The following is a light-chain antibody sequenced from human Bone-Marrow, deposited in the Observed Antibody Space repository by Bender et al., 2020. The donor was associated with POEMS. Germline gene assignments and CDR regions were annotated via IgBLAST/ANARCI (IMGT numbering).Light chain of an antibody. Sequence: QSALTQPASVSGSPGQSITISCTGTSSDIGYYGYVSWYQQHPGKAPKLMIYDVTNRPSGVSNRFSGSKSGNTASLTISGLQADDEADYYCSSYTTSSTIFGGGTKLTVL. CDR1: SSDIGYYGY. CDR3: SSYTTSSTI. V-gene: IGLV2-14*03. J-gene: IGLJ2*01. CDR2: DVT.